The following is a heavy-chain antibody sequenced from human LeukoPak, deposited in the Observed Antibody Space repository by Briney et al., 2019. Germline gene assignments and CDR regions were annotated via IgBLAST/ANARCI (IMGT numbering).Heavy chain of an antibody. CDR2: INPNSGGT. CDR3: ARSRRDYDFWSGYEFDY. D-gene: IGHD3-3*01. V-gene: IGHV1-2*02. Sequence: ASVKVSCKASGYTFTGYYMHWVRQAPGQGLEWMGWINPNSGGTNYAQKFQGRVTMTRDTSISTAYMELSRLRSDDTAVYYCARSRRDYDFWSGYEFDYWGRGTLVTVPS. J-gene: IGHJ4*02. CDR1: GYTFTGYY.